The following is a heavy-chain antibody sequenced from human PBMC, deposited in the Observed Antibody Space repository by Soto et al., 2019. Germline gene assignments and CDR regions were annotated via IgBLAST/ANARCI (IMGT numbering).Heavy chain of an antibody. CDR1: GFTFSSYA. V-gene: IGHV3-30-3*01. Sequence: GGSLRLSCAASGFTFSSYAMHWVRQAPGKGLEWVAVISYDGSNKYYADSVKGRFTISRDNSKNTLYLQMNSLRAEDTAVYYCARDLNYYDSSGPLPGGYWGQGTLVTVSS. D-gene: IGHD3-22*01. J-gene: IGHJ4*02. CDR2: ISYDGSNK. CDR3: ARDLNYYDSSGPLPGGY.